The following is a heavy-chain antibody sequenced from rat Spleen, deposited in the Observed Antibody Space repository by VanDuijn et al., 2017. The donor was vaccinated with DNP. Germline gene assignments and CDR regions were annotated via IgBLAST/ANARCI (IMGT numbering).Heavy chain of an antibody. CDR1: GFTFSKYG. CDR3: ASLWTLAY. D-gene: IGHD1-3*01. CDR2: LSFDGSST. V-gene: IGHV5-29*01. J-gene: IGHJ3*01. Sequence: EVQLVGSGGGLVQPGRSLKLSCAASGFTFSKYGMAWVRQAPTKGLEWIAALSFDGSSTYYRGSVKGRFTISRDNAKNILYLQMDSLRSEDTATYYCASLWTLAYWGQGTLVTVSS.